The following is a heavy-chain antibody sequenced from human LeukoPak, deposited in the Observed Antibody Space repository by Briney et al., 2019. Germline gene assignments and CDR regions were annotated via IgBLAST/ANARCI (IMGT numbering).Heavy chain of an antibody. J-gene: IGHJ4*02. D-gene: IGHD6-6*01. V-gene: IGHV3-30*04. CDR1: GFTFISYA. CDR3: ARELAGRLDY. CDR2: ISYDGNNK. Sequence: RGSLRLSCGASGFTFISYAIHWVRQAPGKGLEWVAAISYDGNNKYYAESVKGRFTISRDNSKNTLYLEMNSLRTEDTAVYYCARELAGRLDYWGQGTLVTVSS.